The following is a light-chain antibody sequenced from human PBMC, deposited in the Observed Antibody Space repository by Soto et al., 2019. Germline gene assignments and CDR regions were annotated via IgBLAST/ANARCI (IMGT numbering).Light chain of an antibody. Sequence: DITITQYPSTLSASVGDRVTITCRASQSISSWLAWYQQKPGKAPKLLIYDASSLESGVPSRFSGSRSGTEFTLTITSLQSDDSATYYCQQYNTYWETFGQGTKVDI. CDR1: QSISSW. CDR2: DAS. V-gene: IGKV1-5*01. J-gene: IGKJ1*01. CDR3: QQYNTYWET.